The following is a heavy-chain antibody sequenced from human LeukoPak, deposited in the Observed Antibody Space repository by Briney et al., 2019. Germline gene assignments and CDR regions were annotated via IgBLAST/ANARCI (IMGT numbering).Heavy chain of an antibody. CDR3: ARDQARAFDI. CDR1: GGSISSYY. Sequence: KPSETLSLTCTVSGGSISSYYWSWIRQPPGKGLEWIGYIYYSGSTNYNPSLKSRVTISVDTSENQFSLKLSSVTAADTAVYYCARDQARAFDIWGLGTMVTVSS. V-gene: IGHV4-59*01. CDR2: IYYSGST. J-gene: IGHJ3*02.